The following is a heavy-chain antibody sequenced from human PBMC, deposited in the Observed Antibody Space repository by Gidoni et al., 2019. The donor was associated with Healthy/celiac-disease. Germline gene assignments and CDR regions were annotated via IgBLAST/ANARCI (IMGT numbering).Heavy chain of an antibody. V-gene: IGHV4-34*01. CDR2: INPSGST. J-gene: IGHJ3*02. CDR3: ARFGSSDAFDI. CDR1: GGSFSGYY. Sequence: QVQLQQWGAGLLKRSATLPLPCAAYGGSFSGYYWSCIRQPPGKGLECTREINPSGSTNCNPSLKSRVTISVDTSKIQFSLKLSSVTAADTAVYYCARFGSSDAFDIWGQGTMVTVSS. D-gene: IGHD6-6*01.